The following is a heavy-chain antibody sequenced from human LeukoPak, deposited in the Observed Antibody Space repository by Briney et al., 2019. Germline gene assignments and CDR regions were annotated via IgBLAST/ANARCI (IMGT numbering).Heavy chain of an antibody. D-gene: IGHD6-19*01. Sequence: SVKVSCKASGGTFSSYAISWVRQAPGQGLEWMGWIVVGSGNTNYAQKFQERVTITRDMSTSTAYMELSSLRSEDTAVYYCAARRGIAVNWFDPWGQGTLVTVSS. CDR3: AARRGIAVNWFDP. CDR1: GGTFSSYA. J-gene: IGHJ5*02. V-gene: IGHV1-58*02. CDR2: IVVGSGNT.